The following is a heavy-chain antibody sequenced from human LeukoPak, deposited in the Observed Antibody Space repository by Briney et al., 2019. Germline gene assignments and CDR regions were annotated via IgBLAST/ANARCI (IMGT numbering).Heavy chain of an antibody. CDR1: GYSFTSYW. J-gene: IGHJ3*02. D-gene: IGHD6-19*01. CDR2: IYPGDSDT. CDR3: ARRIVAVAGPNDAFDI. Sequence: GESLKISCKGSGYSFTSYWIGWVRQMPGKGLEWMGTIYPGDSDTRYSPSFQGQVTISADKSISTAYLQWSSLKASDTAMYYCARRIVAVAGPNDAFDIWGQGTMVTVS. V-gene: IGHV5-51*01.